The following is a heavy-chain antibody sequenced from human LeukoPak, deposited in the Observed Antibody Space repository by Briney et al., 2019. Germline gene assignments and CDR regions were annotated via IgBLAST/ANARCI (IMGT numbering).Heavy chain of an antibody. J-gene: IGHJ4*02. D-gene: IGHD5-12*01. CDR2: INPNSGGT. CDR3: ARGNARGGYAD. Sequence: ASVKVSCKASGYTFTGYYMHWVRQAPGQGLEWMGWINPNSGGTNYAQKFQGWVTMTRDTSISTAYMELSSLRSEDTAVYYCARGNARGGYADWGQGTLVTVSS. CDR1: GYTFTGYY. V-gene: IGHV1-2*04.